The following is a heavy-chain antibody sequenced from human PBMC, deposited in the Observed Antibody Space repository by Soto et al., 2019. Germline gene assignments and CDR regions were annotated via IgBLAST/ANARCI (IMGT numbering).Heavy chain of an antibody. CDR1: GGSISSYY. CDR3: ARDSSRIAVAGTPFYYYGMDV. CDR2: IYYSGST. Sequence: PSETLSLTCTVSGGSISSYYWSWIRQPPGKGLEWIGYIYYSGSTNYNPSLKSRVTISVDTSKNQFSLKLSSVTAADTAVYYCARDSSRIAVAGTPFYYYGMDVWGQGTTVTVS. V-gene: IGHV4-59*01. J-gene: IGHJ6*02. D-gene: IGHD6-19*01.